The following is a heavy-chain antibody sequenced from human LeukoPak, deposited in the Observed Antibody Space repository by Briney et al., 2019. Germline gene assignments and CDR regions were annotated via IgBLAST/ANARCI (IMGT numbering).Heavy chain of an antibody. V-gene: IGHV3-30*01. CDR2: YDGSNK. CDR3: ARQGRSMMTTVTSPGHYYYYMDV. D-gene: IGHD4-17*01. Sequence: YDGSNKYYADSVKGRFTISRDDSKNTLYLQMNSLRSDDTAVYYCARQGRSMMTTVTSPGHYYYYMDVWGKGTTVTISS. J-gene: IGHJ6*03.